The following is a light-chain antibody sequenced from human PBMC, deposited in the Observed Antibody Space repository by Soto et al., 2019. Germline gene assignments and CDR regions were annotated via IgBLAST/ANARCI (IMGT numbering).Light chain of an antibody. CDR3: QQYHNWPA. CDR1: QSVASRA. J-gene: IGKJ1*01. CDR2: GAA. Sequence: IVLTQSPGTLSLSPGERATLSCRASQSVASRALAWYQQKPGQAPRLLIYGAATRATGIPARFSGSGSGTEFTLTISSLQSEDFAIYYCQQYHNWPAFGQGTKVEIK. V-gene: IGKV3-15*01.